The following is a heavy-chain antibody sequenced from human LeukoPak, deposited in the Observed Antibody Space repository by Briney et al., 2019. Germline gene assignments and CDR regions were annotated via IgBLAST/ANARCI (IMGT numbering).Heavy chain of an antibody. CDR2: ISSTGGTI. CDR3: ARGYSRAAFDI. J-gene: IGHJ3*02. CDR1: GFTFRNHL. V-gene: IGHV3-48*01. D-gene: IGHD2-15*01. Sequence: GGSLRLSCAASGFTFRNHLMNWVRQAPGKGLEWVSFISSTGGTIYYADSVKGRFTVSRDNGKNSLLLQMNSLRAEDTALYYCARGYSRAAFDIWGQGTVVAVSS.